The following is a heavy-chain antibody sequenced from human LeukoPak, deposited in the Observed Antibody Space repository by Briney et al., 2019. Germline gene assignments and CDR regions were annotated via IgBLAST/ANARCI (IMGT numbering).Heavy chain of an antibody. CDR3: AREILGGLRDY. Sequence: PSETLSLTCTVSGWSISSGGYYWSWIRQHPGKGLEWIAYIFYTGITYYNPSLKSRVTMSVDTSKNQFSLKLSSVTAADTAVYFCAREILGGLRDYWGQGALVTVSS. J-gene: IGHJ4*02. CDR2: IFYTGIT. D-gene: IGHD5/OR15-5a*01. CDR1: GWSISSGGYY. V-gene: IGHV4-31*03.